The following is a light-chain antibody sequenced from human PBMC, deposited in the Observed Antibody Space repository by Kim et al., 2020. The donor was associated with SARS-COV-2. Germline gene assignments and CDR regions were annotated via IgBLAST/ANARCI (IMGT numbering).Light chain of an antibody. J-gene: IGLJ1*01. CDR2: DVS. V-gene: IGLV2-11*01. CDR1: SSDVGAYNY. Sequence: QSALTQPRSVSGSPGQSVTISCTGTSSDVGAYNYVSWYQQHPGKAPKLMIYDVSKRPSGVPDRFSGSKSGNTASLTISGLQAEDEADYYCCSYAGSYGVFGTGTKVTVL. CDR3: CSYAGSYGV.